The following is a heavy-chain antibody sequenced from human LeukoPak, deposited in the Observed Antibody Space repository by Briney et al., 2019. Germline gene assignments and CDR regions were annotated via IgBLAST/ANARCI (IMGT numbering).Heavy chain of an antibody. J-gene: IGHJ4*02. D-gene: IGHD6-19*01. V-gene: IGHV3-9*01. Sequence: RSGGSLRLSCAASGFTFDDYAMHWVRQAPGKGLEWVSGISWNSGSIGYADSVKGRFTISRDNAKNSLYLQMNSLRAEDTALYYCAKDMASSGWYEGSFDYWGQGTLVTVSS. CDR1: GFTFDDYA. CDR2: ISWNSGSI. CDR3: AKDMASSGWYEGSFDY.